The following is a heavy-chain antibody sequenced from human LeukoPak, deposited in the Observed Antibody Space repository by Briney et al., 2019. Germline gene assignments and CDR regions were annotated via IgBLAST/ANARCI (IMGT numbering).Heavy chain of an antibody. CDR2: IYPGDSDT. J-gene: IGHJ4*02. D-gene: IGHD6-13*01. CDR1: GYSFSTYW. Sequence: GESLKISCKGSGYSFSTYWIGWVRQMPGKGLEWMGIIYPGDSDTRYSPSFQGQVIISADKSISTAYLQWSSLKASDTAVYYCARDCSWYLDYWGQGTLVTVSS. CDR3: ARDCSWYLDY. V-gene: IGHV5-51*01.